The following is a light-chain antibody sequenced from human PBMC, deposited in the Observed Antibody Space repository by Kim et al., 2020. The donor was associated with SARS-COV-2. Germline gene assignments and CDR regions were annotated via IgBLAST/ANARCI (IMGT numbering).Light chain of an antibody. V-gene: IGKV3-15*01. Sequence: EIVMTQSPATLSVSPGERATLSCRASQSVSNNLAWYQQKPGQAPRLLIYLASTRLPGIPARFSGSGSGTEFTLTISSLQSEDFAVYYCQQYNNWPPGTFGQGTKVDIK. CDR3: QQYNNWPPGT. CDR2: LAS. J-gene: IGKJ1*01. CDR1: QSVSNN.